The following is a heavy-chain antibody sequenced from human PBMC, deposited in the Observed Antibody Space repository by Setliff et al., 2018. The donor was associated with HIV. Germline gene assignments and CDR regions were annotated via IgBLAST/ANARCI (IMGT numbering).Heavy chain of an antibody. D-gene: IGHD1-1*01. V-gene: IGHV4-59*12. CDR2: IYYSGST. CDR1: GGSIRSYY. J-gene: IGHJ6*02. Sequence: SETLSLTCTVSGGSIRSYYWSWIRQPPGKGLEWIGYIYYSGSTNYNPSLKSQVTISVDTSKNQFSLKLSSVTAADTAVYYCAKGYNWNNAYYGLDVWGQGTTVTVSS. CDR3: AKGYNWNNAYYGLDV.